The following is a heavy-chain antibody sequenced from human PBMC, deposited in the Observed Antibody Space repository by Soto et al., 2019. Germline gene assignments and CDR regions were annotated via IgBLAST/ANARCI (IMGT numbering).Heavy chain of an antibody. CDR2: IDPSDSYT. V-gene: IGHV5-10-1*01. J-gene: IGHJ6*02. Sequence: GESLKISWNGSGDRFTSYGSSWVRQIPWKGLEWMGRIDPSDSYTNYSPSFQGHVTISADKSISTAYLQWSSLKASDTAMYYCAHGRNVEGHYSYYYGMDVWGQGTTVTVSS. CDR1: GDRFTSYG. CDR3: AHGRNVEGHYSYYYGMDV. D-gene: IGHD2-15*01.